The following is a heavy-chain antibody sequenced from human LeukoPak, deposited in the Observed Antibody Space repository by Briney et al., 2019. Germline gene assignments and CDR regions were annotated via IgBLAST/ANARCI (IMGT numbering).Heavy chain of an antibody. D-gene: IGHD6-19*01. CDR2: ISYDGSNK. CDR1: VFTFSSYG. J-gene: IGHJ3*02. CDR3: AKVRSQQWLYPPHI. Sequence: GRSLRLSCAASVFTFSSYGMHGVRQAPGKGLEWVAVISYDGSNKYYADSVKGRFTISRDNSKNTLYLQMNSLRAEDTAVYYCAKVRSQQWLYPPHIWGQGTMVTVSS. V-gene: IGHV3-30*18.